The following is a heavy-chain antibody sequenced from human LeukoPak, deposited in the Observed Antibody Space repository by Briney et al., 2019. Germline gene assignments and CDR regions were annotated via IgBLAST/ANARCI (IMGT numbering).Heavy chain of an antibody. V-gene: IGHV1-3*01. Sequence: ASVKVSCKASGYTFTSYAMHWVRQAPGQRLGWMGWINAGNGNTKYSQKFQGRVTITRDTSASTAYMELSSLRSEDTAVYYCARDSASGGNPWFDPWGQGTLVTVSS. D-gene: IGHD4-23*01. CDR1: GYTFTSYA. CDR3: ARDSASGGNPWFDP. J-gene: IGHJ5*02. CDR2: INAGNGNT.